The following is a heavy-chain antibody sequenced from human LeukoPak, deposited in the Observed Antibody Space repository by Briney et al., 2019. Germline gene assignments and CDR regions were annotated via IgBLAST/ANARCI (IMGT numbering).Heavy chain of an antibody. D-gene: IGHD1-26*01. J-gene: IGHJ4*02. Sequence: PGGSLRLSCAASGFTFSSYSMNWVRQAPGKGLEWVSYISSSSSTIYYADSVKGRFTISRDNAKNSLYLQMNSLRAEDTAVYYCARPKPPRIVGATFDYWGQGTLVTVSS. CDR2: ISSSSSTI. V-gene: IGHV3-48*04. CDR1: GFTFSSYS. CDR3: ARPKPPRIVGATFDY.